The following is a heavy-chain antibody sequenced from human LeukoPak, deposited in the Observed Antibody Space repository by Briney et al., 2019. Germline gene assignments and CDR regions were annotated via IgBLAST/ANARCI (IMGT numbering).Heavy chain of an antibody. CDR1: GFTFSSYS. CDR3: ARDRVLGDFWSGYHFDY. CDR2: ISSSSSYI. Sequence: PGGSLRLSCAASGFTFSSYSMNWVRQAPGKGLEWVSSISSSSSYIYYADSVKGRFTISRDNAKNSLYLQMNSLRAEDTAVYYCARDRVLGDFWSGYHFDYWGQGTLVTVSS. J-gene: IGHJ4*02. V-gene: IGHV3-21*01. D-gene: IGHD3-3*01.